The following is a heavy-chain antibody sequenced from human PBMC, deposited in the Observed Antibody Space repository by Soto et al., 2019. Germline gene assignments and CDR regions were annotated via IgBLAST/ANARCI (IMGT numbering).Heavy chain of an antibody. Sequence: EVLLVESGGGLVKPGGSLRLSCAASGFTLSDDTMSWVRQAPGQGLEWVSSISSTSDYIYYRDSVKGRFTISRDNAKNSVDVQMNSLRAEDTAVYYCAKAGLPCSDVLTGFNWFDPWGQGTRVTVSS. CDR3: AKAGLPCSDVLTGFNWFDP. V-gene: IGHV3-21*01. J-gene: IGHJ5*02. CDR2: ISSTSDYI. D-gene: IGHD3-9*01. CDR1: GFTLSDDT.